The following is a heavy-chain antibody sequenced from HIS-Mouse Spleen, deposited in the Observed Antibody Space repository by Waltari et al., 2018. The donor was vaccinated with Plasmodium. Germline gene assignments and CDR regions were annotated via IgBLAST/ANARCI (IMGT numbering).Heavy chain of an antibody. CDR3: ARGGIVGATIDY. D-gene: IGHD1-26*01. V-gene: IGHV4-34*01. J-gene: IGHJ4*02. CDR1: GGSFSGYY. Sequence: QVQLQQWGAGLLKPSETLSLTCAVYGGSFSGYYWSGIRQPPGKGLEWIGEINHSGSTNYNPSLKSLVTISVDTSKNQFSLKLSSVTAADTAVYYCARGGIVGATIDYWGQGTLVTVSS. CDR2: INHSGST.